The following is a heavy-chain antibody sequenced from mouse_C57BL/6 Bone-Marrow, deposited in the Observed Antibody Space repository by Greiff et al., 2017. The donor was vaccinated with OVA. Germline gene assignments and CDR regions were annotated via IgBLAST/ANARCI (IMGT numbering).Heavy chain of an antibody. CDR2: INPSSGYT. CDR3: ASNDGYYSSHFDY. Sequence: QVQLKESGAELARPGASVKMSCKASGYTFTSYTMHWVKQRPGQGLEWIGYINPSSGYTKYNQKFKDKATLTSDKSSSTAYMQLSSLTSEDSAVYYCASNDGYYSSHFDYWGQGTTLTVSS. D-gene: IGHD2-3*01. CDR1: GYTFTSYT. V-gene: IGHV1-4*01. J-gene: IGHJ2*01.